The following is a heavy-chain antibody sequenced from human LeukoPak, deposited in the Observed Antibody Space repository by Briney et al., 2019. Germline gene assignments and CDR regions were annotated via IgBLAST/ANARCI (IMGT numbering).Heavy chain of an antibody. D-gene: IGHD5-24*01. V-gene: IGHV4-30-2*01. J-gene: IGHJ3*02. CDR1: GGSISSGGYY. CDR2: IYHSGST. CDR3: ARQEEISPDAFDI. Sequence: PSETLSLTCTVSGGSISSGGYYWSWIRQPPGKGLEWIGYIYHSGSTYYNPPLKSRVTISVDRSKNQFSLKLSSVTAADTAVYYCARQEEISPDAFDIWGQGTMVTVSS.